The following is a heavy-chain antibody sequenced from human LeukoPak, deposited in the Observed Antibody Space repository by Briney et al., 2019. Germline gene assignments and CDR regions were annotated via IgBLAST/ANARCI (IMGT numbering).Heavy chain of an antibody. CDR1: GGTFSSYA. CDR2: IIPIFGTA. CDR3: ARTNDILTGYSSPDY. V-gene: IGHV1-69*13. D-gene: IGHD3-9*01. J-gene: IGHJ4*02. Sequence: SVKVSCKASGGTFSSYAISWVRQAPGQGLEWTGGIIPIFGTANYAQKFQGRVTITADESTSTAYMELSSLRSEDTAVYYCARTNDILTGYSSPDYWGQGTLVTVS.